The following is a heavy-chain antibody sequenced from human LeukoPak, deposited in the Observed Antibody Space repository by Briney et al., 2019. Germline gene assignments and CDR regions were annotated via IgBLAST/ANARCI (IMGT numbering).Heavy chain of an antibody. V-gene: IGHV4-4*07. Sequence: SETLSLTCTVSGGSISSYYWSWIRQPAGKGLEWIGRIYTSGSTNYNPSLKSRVTMSVDTSKNQFSLKLSSVTAADTAVYYCASSSGYYSGDVFDIWGQGTMVTVSS. D-gene: IGHD3-22*01. CDR1: GGSISSYY. CDR3: ASSSGYYSGDVFDI. J-gene: IGHJ3*02. CDR2: IYTSGST.